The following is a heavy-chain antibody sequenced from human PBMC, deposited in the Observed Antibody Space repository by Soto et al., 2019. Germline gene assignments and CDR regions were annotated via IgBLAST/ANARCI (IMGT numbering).Heavy chain of an antibody. J-gene: IGHJ3*02. Sequence: GGSLRLSCAASGFTFSSYAMHWVRQAPGKGLEYVSAISSNGGSTYYANSVKGRFTISRDNSKNTLYLQMGSLRAEDMAVYYCSRLGERAFDIWGQGTMVTVSS. CDR3: SRLGERAFDI. CDR1: GFTFSSYA. CDR2: ISSNGGST. V-gene: IGHV3-64*01. D-gene: IGHD3-16*01.